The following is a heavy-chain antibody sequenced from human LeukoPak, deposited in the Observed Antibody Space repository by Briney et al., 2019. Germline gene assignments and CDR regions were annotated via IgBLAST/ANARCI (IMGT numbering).Heavy chain of an antibody. CDR1: GFTFSTYA. V-gene: IGHV3-23*01. CDR2: ISGTGGST. D-gene: IGHD6-19*01. CDR3: ARVQRGIAVALDY. Sequence: GGSLRLSCAASGFTFSTYAMTWVRQAPGKGLEWVSLISGTGGSTYYADSVKGRSTISRDNSKNTLYLQMNSLRAEDTAVYYCARVQRGIAVALDYWGQGTLATVSS. J-gene: IGHJ4*02.